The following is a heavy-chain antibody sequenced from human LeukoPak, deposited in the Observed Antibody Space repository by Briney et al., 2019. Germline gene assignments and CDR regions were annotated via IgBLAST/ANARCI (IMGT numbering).Heavy chain of an antibody. CDR2: IIPIFGTA. CDR3: AKTNSGPATYYFDY. V-gene: IGHV1-69*13. CDR1: GYTFTGYY. J-gene: IGHJ4*02. Sequence: SVKVSCKASGYTFTGYYMHWVRQAPGQGLEWMGGIIPIFGTANYAQKFQGRVTITADESTSTAYMELSSLRSEDTAVYYCAKTNSGPATYYFDYWGQGTLVTVSS. D-gene: IGHD5-12*01.